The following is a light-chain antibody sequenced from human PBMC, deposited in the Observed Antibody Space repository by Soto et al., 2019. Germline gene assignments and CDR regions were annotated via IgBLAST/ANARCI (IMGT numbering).Light chain of an antibody. V-gene: IGKV3D-20*02. CDR3: QQRSNWPSLT. J-gene: IGKJ4*01. CDR2: GAS. Sequence: EIVLTQSPGTLSLSPGERAALSCRAVQSVSSSYLAWYQQKPGQAPRLLIYGASSRATGIPDRFSGSGSGTDFTLTISRLEPEDSAVYYCQQRSNWPSLTFGGGTKVDIK. CDR1: QSVSSSY.